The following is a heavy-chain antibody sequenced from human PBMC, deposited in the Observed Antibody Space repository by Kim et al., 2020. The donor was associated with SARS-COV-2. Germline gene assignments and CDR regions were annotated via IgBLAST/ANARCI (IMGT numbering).Heavy chain of an antibody. CDR3: TSDSGEEGERRRPSRYCYYGMDV. J-gene: IGHJ6*02. CDR1: GFTFANYA. Sequence: GGSLRLSCTASGFTFANYAMTWFRLAPGKGLEWVGFIRSKAYGGTTEYAASVKGRFTISRDDSKRIAYLQMNSLKTEDTAVYYCTSDSGEEGERRRPSRYCYYGMDVWGQGTPVTVSS. CDR2: IRSKAYGGTT. D-gene: IGHD1-1*01. V-gene: IGHV3-49*03.